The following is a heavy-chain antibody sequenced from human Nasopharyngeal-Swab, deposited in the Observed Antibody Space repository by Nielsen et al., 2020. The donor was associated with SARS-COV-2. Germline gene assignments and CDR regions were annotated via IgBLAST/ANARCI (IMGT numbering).Heavy chain of an antibody. CDR3: AKLGAQGAVADHFDS. Sequence: GGSLRLSCAASGFTFDDYAMHWVRQAPGKGLEWVSGISWNSGSIGYADSVKGRFTISRDNAKNSLYLQMNSLRAEDTALYYCAKLGAQGAVADHFDSWGQGTLVTVSS. CDR1: GFTFDDYA. V-gene: IGHV3-9*01. J-gene: IGHJ4*02. D-gene: IGHD6-19*01. CDR2: ISWNSGSI.